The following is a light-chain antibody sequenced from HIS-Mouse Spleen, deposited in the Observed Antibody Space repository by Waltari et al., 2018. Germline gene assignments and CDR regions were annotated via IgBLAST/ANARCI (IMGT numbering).Light chain of an antibody. Sequence: SYVLTQPPSVSVAPGKTARITCGGNNIGSKSVHWYQQKPDQAPVLVVYDDSDRPSGIPGRFYGSNSGNTATLTISRVEAGDEADYYCQVWDSSSDHVVFGGGTKLTVL. CDR3: QVWDSSSDHVV. CDR2: DDS. CDR1: NIGSKS. J-gene: IGLJ2*01. V-gene: IGLV3-21*03.